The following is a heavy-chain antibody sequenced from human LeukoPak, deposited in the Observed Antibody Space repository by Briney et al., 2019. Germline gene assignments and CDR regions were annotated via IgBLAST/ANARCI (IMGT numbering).Heavy chain of an antibody. CDR3: AKDKPIDY. D-gene: IGHD1-14*01. J-gene: IGHJ4*02. Sequence: QPGGSLRLSCVASGFTFSDYGMLWVRQPPGKGLEWVAVISYDGRNEHYADSVKGRFTISRDNSKNTVFLQMNTLRTEDTAVYFCAKDKPIDYWGQGTLVTVSS. CDR1: GFTFSDYG. V-gene: IGHV3-30*18. CDR2: ISYDGRNE.